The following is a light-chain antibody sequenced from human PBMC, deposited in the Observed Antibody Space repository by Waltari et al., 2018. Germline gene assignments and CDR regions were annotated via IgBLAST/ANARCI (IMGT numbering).Light chain of an antibody. CDR1: QSVGGT. V-gene: IGKV3-20*01. Sequence: EIVLTQSPGTLSLSPGERATLSCWASQSVGGTLAWYQQKPGQAPRLLIYGASSMATGIPDRFSGSGSGTVFSRSISRLEPEDSAVYYCQHYVRLPVTFGQGTKVEIK. CDR2: GAS. CDR3: QHYVRLPVT. J-gene: IGKJ1*01.